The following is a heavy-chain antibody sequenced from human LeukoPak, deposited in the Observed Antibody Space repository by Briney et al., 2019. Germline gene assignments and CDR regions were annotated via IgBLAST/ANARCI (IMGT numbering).Heavy chain of an antibody. Sequence: PSETLSLICTVAGGSMSSYFWSWVRQSPGKGLEWIGYISYSGSTNTNPSLKSRVTMSIDTSKSQFSLKLSSVTAADTAVYFCARGYSTGAKRLSLYYYMDVWGKGTTVTVSS. D-gene: IGHD6-19*01. CDR2: ISYSGST. CDR3: ARGYSTGAKRLSLYYYMDV. CDR1: GGSMSSYF. J-gene: IGHJ6*03. V-gene: IGHV4-59*01.